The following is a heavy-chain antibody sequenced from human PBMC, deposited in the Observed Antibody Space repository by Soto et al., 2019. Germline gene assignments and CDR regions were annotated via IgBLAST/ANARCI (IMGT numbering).Heavy chain of an antibody. J-gene: IGHJ4*02. CDR1: GFTFSDYW. CDR3: ARDRPSAYTCSFDY. CDR2: IKQDGSEK. V-gene: IGHV3-7*01. D-gene: IGHD6-6*01. Sequence: GGPLSLSCAASGFTFSDYWMSWVRQAPGKGLEWVANIKQDGSEKYYVDSVKGRFTISRDIAENSLYLQMNSLRADDTAVYYCARDRPSAYTCSFDYWGQGTLVTVSS.